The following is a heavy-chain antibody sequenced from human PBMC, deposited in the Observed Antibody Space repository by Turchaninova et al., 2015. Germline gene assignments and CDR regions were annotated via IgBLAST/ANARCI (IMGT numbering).Heavy chain of an antibody. CDR2: IRNKASSYST. CDR3: VRDGRLHNWDF. V-gene: IGHV3-72*01. CDR1: GFIFSSHF. J-gene: IGHJ4*02. D-gene: IGHD1-1*01. Sequence: EVQLVESGGGLVQPGGSLRLSCAVSGFIFSSHFKEWGRKAPGKGMEWVARIRNKASSYSTEYAASVRGRFSISRDDSKNSLSLQMNSLKSEDTAVYYCVRDGRLHNWDFWGQGTLVTVSS.